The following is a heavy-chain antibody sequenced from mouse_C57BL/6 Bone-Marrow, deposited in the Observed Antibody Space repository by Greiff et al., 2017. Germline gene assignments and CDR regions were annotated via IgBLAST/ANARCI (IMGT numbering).Heavy chain of an antibody. CDR3: ARDYYGSSPYWYFDV. D-gene: IGHD1-1*01. J-gene: IGHJ1*03. Sequence: SGSELRSPGSSVKLSCKGFDSEVFPIAYMSWVRQKPGHGFEWIGGILPSIGRTIYGEKFEDKATLDADTLSNTAYLELNSLTSEDSAIYYCARDYYGSSPYWYFDVWGTGTTVTVSS. V-gene: IGHV15-2*01. CDR2: ILPSIGRT. CDR1: DSEVFPIAY.